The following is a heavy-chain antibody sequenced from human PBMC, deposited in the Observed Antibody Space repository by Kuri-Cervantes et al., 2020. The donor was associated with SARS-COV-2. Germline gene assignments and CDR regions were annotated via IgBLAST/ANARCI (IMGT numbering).Heavy chain of an antibody. D-gene: IGHD5-24*01. CDR3: AKVDMASTGGFDY. CDR2: IWYDGSNK. CDR1: GFTFSSYG. V-gene: IGHV3-33*06. J-gene: IGHJ4*02. Sequence: GESLKISCAASGFTFSSYGMHWVRQAPGKGLEWVAVIWYDGSNKYYADSVKGRFTISRDNSKNTLYLQMNSLRAEDTAVYYCAKVDMASTGGFDYWGQGTLVTVSS.